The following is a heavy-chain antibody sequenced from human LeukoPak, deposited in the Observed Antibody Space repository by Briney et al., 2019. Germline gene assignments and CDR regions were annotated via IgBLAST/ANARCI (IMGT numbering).Heavy chain of an antibody. CDR2: IHQYGGEK. V-gene: IGHV3-7*01. Sequence: PGGSLRLSCEGSGFTFRSHWMSWVRQAPGKGLEWVANIHQYGGEKYYVDSVRGRFSISRDNAKNSLYLEMNSLRAEDTAVYYCARAAPDSSGYYYFDYWGQGTLVTVSS. CDR3: ARAAPDSSGYYYFDY. J-gene: IGHJ4*02. D-gene: IGHD3-22*01. CDR1: GFTFRSHW.